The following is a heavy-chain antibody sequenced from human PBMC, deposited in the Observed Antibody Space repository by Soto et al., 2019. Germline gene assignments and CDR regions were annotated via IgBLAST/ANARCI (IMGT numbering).Heavy chain of an antibody. CDR3: ARVVDNGDYERSFDP. CDR1: GFIFDDYG. CDR2: INWNGGST. J-gene: IGHJ5*02. D-gene: IGHD4-17*01. Sequence: GGSLRLSCTASGFIFDDYGMSWVRQAPGKALEWVSSINWNGGSTGYIYSVKGRFTISRDNAKNSLYLQMNSLGVEDTAFYHCARVVDNGDYERSFDPWGQGTLVTVSS. V-gene: IGHV3-20*01.